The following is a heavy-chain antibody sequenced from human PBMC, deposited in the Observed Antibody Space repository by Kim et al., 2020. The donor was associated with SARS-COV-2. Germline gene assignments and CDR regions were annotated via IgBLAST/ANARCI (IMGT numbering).Heavy chain of an antibody. CDR1: GGSISSYY. D-gene: IGHD3-22*01. Sequence: SETLSLTCTVSGGSISSYYWSWIRQPPGKGLEWIGYIYYSGSTNYNSSPTSRVTISVDTSKNQFSLKLSSVTAAATAAYYCARDRYYDSSGYTRTDAFD. CDR2: IYYSGST. J-gene: IGHJ3*02. CDR3: ARDRYYDSSGYTRTDAFD. V-gene: IGHV4-59*01.